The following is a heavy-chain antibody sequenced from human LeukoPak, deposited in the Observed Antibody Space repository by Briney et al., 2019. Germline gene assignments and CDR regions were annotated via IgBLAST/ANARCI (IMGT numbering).Heavy chain of an antibody. J-gene: IGHJ6*02. CDR3: ARDQGHGTGTRTSFYYAMDV. V-gene: IGHV3-11*01. Sequence: AGGSLRLSCAASGFTFSDYYMSWIRQAPGKGLEWVSYIDTSGSTIYYADSVKGRFTMSRDNAKSSLYLQMNSLRAEDTALYYCARDQGHGTGTRTSFYYAMDVWGHGTTVTVSS. CDR2: IDTSGSTI. CDR1: GFTFSDYY. D-gene: IGHD1-7*01.